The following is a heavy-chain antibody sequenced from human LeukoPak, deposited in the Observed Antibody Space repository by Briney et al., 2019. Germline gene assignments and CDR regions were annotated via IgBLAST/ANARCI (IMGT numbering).Heavy chain of an antibody. V-gene: IGHV3-74*01. Sequence: GGSLRLSCAASGFTFSRYWMHWVRQAPGKGLVWVSRINTDGRTITYADSVKGRFTISRDNAKNTLYLQMNSLRAEDTAVYFCAKERWLQLRYFDYWGQGTLVTVS. CDR2: INTDGRTI. CDR3: AKERWLQLRYFDY. CDR1: GFTFSRYW. J-gene: IGHJ4*02. D-gene: IGHD5-24*01.